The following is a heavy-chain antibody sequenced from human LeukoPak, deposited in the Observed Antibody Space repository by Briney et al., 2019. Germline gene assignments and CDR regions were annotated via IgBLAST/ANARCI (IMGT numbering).Heavy chain of an antibody. D-gene: IGHD3-10*01. J-gene: IGHJ4*02. Sequence: GGSLRLSCAASGFTFSSYAMSWVRQAPGKGLEWVSAISGSSGSTYYADSVKGRFTISRDNSKNTLYLQMNSLRAEDTAVYYCATVLWFGELFPLGYWGQGTLVTVSS. CDR2: ISGSSGST. V-gene: IGHV3-23*01. CDR3: ATVLWFGELFPLGY. CDR1: GFTFSSYA.